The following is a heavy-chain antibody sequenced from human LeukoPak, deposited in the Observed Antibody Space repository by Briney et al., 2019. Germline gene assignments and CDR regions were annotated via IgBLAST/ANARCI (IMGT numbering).Heavy chain of an antibody. Sequence: PGGSLRLSCAASGFTFSSYAMHWVRQAPGKGLEWVAVIPYDGSNKYYADSVKGRFTISRDNSKNTLYLQMNSLRAEDTAVYYCARMTTVAHDAFDIWGQGTMVTVSS. D-gene: IGHD4-23*01. CDR3: ARMTTVAHDAFDI. V-gene: IGHV3-30*04. CDR1: GFTFSSYA. CDR2: IPYDGSNK. J-gene: IGHJ3*02.